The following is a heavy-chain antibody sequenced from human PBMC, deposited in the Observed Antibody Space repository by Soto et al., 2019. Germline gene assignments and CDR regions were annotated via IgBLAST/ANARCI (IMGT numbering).Heavy chain of an antibody. D-gene: IGHD3-16*01. CDR1: GTIFSSYT. CDR2: IIPILGET. Sequence: QVQLVQSGAEVKKPGSSVRVSCKASGTIFSSYTFSWVRQAPGQGLEWMGRIIPILGETNSAQKFQDRVTLTADKATNTAYMELNSLRFEDTAVYYGARGLGGRMDDWGQGTTVTVSS. J-gene: IGHJ6*02. V-gene: IGHV1-69*08. CDR3: ARGLGGRMDD.